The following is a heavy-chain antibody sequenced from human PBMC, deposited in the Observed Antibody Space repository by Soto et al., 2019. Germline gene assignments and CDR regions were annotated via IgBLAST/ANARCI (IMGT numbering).Heavy chain of an antibody. CDR2: IYYSGST. V-gene: IGHV4-59*01. D-gene: IGHD6-19*01. CDR1: DGPISSYY. Sequence: PSDTLSLTCTVSDGPISSYYWSWIRQPPVKGLEWIGYIYYSGSTNYTPSLKSRVTISVDTSNNQFSLKLSSVTAADTALYYRARARDVAGTRLEYWGPGTLLT. CDR3: ARARDVAGTRLEY. J-gene: IGHJ4*02.